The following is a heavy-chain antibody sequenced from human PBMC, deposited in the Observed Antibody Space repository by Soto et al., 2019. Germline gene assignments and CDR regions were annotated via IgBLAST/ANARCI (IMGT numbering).Heavy chain of an antibody. D-gene: IGHD3-22*01. J-gene: IGHJ4*02. CDR2: IKSKTDGGTT. CDR1: GFTVSNAW. Sequence: GGSLRLSCAASGFTVSNAWMNWVRQAPGKGLEWVGRIKSKTDGGTTDYAAPVKGRFTISRDDSKNTLYLQMNSLKTEDTAVYYCTTELGGYYYDSSGNPSPDYWGQGTLVTVSS. V-gene: IGHV3-15*07. CDR3: TTELGGYYYDSSGNPSPDY.